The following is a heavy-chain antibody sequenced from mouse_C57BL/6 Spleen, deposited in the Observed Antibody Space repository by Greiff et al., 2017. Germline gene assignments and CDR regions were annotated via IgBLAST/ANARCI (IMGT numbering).Heavy chain of an antibody. CDR1: GYTFTGYA. CDR3: SGSNWWFAY. V-gene: IGHV1-15*01. J-gene: IGHJ3*01. CDR2: IDPETGCT. D-gene: IGHD1-1*01. Sequence: QVQLQQSGAELVMPGASVTLSCKASGYTFTGYAMHWVKQRPVHGLEWIGAIDPETGCTTYNQKFKGKATLTADKSSSTAYMQLSSLTSEDSAVYYCSGSNWWFAYWGQGTLVTVSA.